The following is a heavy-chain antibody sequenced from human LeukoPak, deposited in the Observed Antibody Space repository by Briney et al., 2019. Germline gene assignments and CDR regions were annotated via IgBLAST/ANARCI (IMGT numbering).Heavy chain of an antibody. CDR3: ARVPQYLMVRGKRNDAFDI. CDR2: INHSGST. V-gene: IGHV4-34*01. D-gene: IGHD3-10*01. CDR1: GGSFSGYY. J-gene: IGHJ3*02. Sequence: KPSETLSLTCAVYGGSFSGYYWSWIRQPPGKGLEWIWEINHSGSTNYNPSLKSRVTISVDTSKNQFSLKLSSVTAADTAVYYCARVPQYLMVRGKRNDAFDIWGQGTMVTVSS.